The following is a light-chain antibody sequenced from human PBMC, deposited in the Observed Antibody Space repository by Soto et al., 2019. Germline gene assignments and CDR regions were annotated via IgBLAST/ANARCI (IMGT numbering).Light chain of an antibody. CDR1: QDISNY. CDR2: DAS. Sequence: DIQMTESPSSLSASVGARVTITCQASQDISNYLNWYQQTPGKAPKLLSYDASNLETGVPSRFSGSGSGTDFTFTISSLQPEDIATYYCQQYDNLPITFGQGTRLEIK. J-gene: IGKJ5*01. V-gene: IGKV1-33*01. CDR3: QQYDNLPIT.